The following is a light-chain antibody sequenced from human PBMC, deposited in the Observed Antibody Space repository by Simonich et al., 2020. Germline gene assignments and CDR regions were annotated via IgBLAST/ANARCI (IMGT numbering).Light chain of an antibody. CDR3: QQYGSSPFT. V-gene: IGKV3-20*01. J-gene: IGKJ4*01. CDR1: PSVSSN. CDR2: GAS. Sequence: EIVMTQSPATLSVSPVERATLSCRASPSVSSNLAWNQQKPGQAPRLLIYGASSRAPGIPDRFSGSGSGTDFTLTISRLAPKDFAVYYCQQYGSSPFTFGGGTKVEIK.